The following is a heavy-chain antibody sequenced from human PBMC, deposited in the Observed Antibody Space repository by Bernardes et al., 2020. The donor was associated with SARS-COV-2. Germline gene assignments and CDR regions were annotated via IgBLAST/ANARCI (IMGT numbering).Heavy chain of an antibody. J-gene: IGHJ6*02. Sequence: LRLSCAASGLTFSKDGMHWVRQAPGKGLEWVSFIHYDGSYTYYGDSVKGRFTISRDNSKNTLYLQMNSLRAEDTAVYYCAKSPFDFWSPHYYYYYGMDVWGQGTTVTVSS. CDR1: GLTFSKDG. CDR2: IHYDGSYT. V-gene: IGHV3-30*02. D-gene: IGHD3-3*01. CDR3: AKSPFDFWSPHYYYYYGMDV.